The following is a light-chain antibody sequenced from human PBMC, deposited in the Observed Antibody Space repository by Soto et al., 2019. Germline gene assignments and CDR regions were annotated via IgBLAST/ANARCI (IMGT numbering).Light chain of an antibody. V-gene: IGKV3-20*01. CDR3: QQYGSSLTWT. J-gene: IGKJ1*01. CDR1: QSVTSNY. CDR2: DAS. Sequence: EIVLTQSPGTLSLSPGERATLSCRASQSVTSNYLAWYQQKPGQAPRLLIFDASSRATGIPDRFSGSGSGTDFTLTISRLEPEDFAVYYCQQYGSSLTWTFGQGTKV.